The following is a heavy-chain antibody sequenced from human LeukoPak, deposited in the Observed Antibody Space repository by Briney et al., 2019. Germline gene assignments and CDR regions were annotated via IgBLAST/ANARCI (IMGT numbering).Heavy chain of an antibody. CDR2: IDTNTGNP. J-gene: IGHJ6*03. D-gene: IGHD3-10*01. CDR1: GYTFTNHS. V-gene: IGHV7-4-1*02. CDR3: ARRSMVQHMDV. Sequence: ASVKVSCKASGYTFTNHSIKWVRQAPGQGLEYMGWIDTNTGNPSYAQAFTGRIVFSLDTSVSTAYLQIRSLKAEDSAVYFCARRSMVQHMDVWGKGTTVIVSS.